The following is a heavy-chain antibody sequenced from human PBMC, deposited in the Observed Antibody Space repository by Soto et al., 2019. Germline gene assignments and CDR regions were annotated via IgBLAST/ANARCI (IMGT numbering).Heavy chain of an antibody. V-gene: IGHV3-21*01. Sequence: GGSLRLSCAASGFTFSTYSMNWVRQAPGKGLEWVSSISTSSSYIYYADSVKGRFTISRDNAKNSLYLQMNSLRAEDTAVYYCARGVTSSGYYYLNPGGFDPWGQGTLVTVSS. CDR1: GFTFSTYS. CDR2: ISTSSSYI. CDR3: ARGVTSSGYYYLNPGGFDP. J-gene: IGHJ5*02. D-gene: IGHD3-22*01.